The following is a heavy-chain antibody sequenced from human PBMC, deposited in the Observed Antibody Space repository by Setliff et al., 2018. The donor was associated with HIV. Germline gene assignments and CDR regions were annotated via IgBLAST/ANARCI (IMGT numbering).Heavy chain of an antibody. CDR3: ARGPWVQRWLGYLQH. J-gene: IGHJ4*02. D-gene: IGHD5-18*01. Sequence: ASVKVSCKASGYSFTSYAITWVRQAPGQGLEWVGWINTNSGTPTYARDFTGRFVFSVDTSVNTAYLQISSLKSGDTGVYYCARGPWVQRWLGYLQHWGQGTQVTVS. CDR2: INTNSGTP. CDR1: GYSFTSYA. V-gene: IGHV7-4-1*02.